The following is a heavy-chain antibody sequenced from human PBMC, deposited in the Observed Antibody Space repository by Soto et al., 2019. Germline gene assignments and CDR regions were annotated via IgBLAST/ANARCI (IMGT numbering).Heavy chain of an antibody. CDR2: INPSGGST. D-gene: IGHD6-13*01. V-gene: IGHV1-46*01. J-gene: IGHJ5*02. CDR3: ARDPGIAAAGNWFDP. CDR1: GYTFTSYY. Sequence: ASVPVSCKASGYTFTSYYMHWVRQPPGQGREWRGIINPSGGSTSYAQKFQGRVTMTRDTSTSTVYMELSSLRSEDTAVYYCARDPGIAAAGNWFDPWGQGTLVTVSS.